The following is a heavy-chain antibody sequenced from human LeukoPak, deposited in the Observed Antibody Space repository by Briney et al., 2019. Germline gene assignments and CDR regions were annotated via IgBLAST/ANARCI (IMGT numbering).Heavy chain of an antibody. CDR2: IYYSGST. D-gene: IGHD6-19*01. J-gene: IGHJ5*02. CDR1: GGSISSYY. CDR3: ARLIAVAVYNWFDP. V-gene: IGHV4-59*01. Sequence: PSETLSLTCTVSGGSISSYYWSWIRQPPGKGLEWIGYIYYSGSTNYNPSLKSRVTISVDTSKNQFSLKLSSVTAADTAVYYCARLIAVAVYNWFDPWGQGTLVTVSS.